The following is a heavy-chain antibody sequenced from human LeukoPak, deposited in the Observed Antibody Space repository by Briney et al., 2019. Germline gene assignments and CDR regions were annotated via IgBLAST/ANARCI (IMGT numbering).Heavy chain of an antibody. J-gene: IGHJ4*02. V-gene: IGHV4-39*01. CDR1: GGSISSSSYY. CDR2: IYYSGST. Sequence: KTSETLSLTCTVSGGSISSSSYYWGWIRQPPGKGLEWIGSIYYSGSTYYNPSLKSRVTISVDTSKNQFSLMLSSVTAADTAVYYCARGPFYYYDSSGYPFDYWGQGTLVTVSS. CDR3: ARGPFYYYDSSGYPFDY. D-gene: IGHD3-22*01.